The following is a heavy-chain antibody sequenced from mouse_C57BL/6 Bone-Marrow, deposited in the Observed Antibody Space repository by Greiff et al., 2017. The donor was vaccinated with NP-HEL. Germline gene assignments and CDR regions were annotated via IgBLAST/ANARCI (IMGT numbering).Heavy chain of an antibody. Sequence: VQLQQPGAELVRPGTSVKLSCKASGYTFTNYWIGWVKQRPGHGLEWIGDINPGGGYTNYNEKFKGKATLTADKSSSTAYMQFSSLTSEDSAIYYCSGLYYYGSSHYYAMDYWGQGTSVTVSS. CDR2: INPGGGYT. V-gene: IGHV1-63*01. D-gene: IGHD1-1*01. CDR3: SGLYYYGSSHYYAMDY. CDR1: GYTFTNYW. J-gene: IGHJ4*01.